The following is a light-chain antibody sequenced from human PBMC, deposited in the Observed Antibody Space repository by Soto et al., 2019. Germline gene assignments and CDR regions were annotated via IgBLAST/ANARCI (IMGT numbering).Light chain of an antibody. CDR1: QSVSSY. J-gene: IGKJ2*01. CDR3: QQRSNWPPYT. CDR2: DAS. Sequence: EIVLTQSPATLSLSPGERATLSCTASQSVSSYLAWYQHKPGQAPRLLIYDASNRSTGIPARFSGSGSGTDCTLTISSLEPEDFSVYYCQQRSNWPPYTFGHGNKLEIK. V-gene: IGKV3-11*01.